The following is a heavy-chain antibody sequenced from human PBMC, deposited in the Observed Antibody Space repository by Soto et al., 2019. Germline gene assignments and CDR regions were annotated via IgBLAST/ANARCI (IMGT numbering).Heavy chain of an antibody. CDR2: ISYDGSNK. CDR1: GFTFSSYA. Sequence: GGSLRLSCAASGFTFSSYAMHWVRQAPGKGLEWVAVISYDGSNKYYADSVKGRFTISRDNSKNTLYLQMNSLRAEDTAVYYCARDGYIVVVVAAMRGYFDYWGQGTLVTVSS. CDR3: ARDGYIVVVVAAMRGYFDY. D-gene: IGHD2-15*01. J-gene: IGHJ4*02. V-gene: IGHV3-30-3*01.